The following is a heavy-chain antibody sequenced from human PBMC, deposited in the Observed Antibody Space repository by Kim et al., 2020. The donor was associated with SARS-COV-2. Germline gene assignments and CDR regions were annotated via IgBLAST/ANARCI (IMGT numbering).Heavy chain of an antibody. V-gene: IGHV3-20*03. J-gene: IGHJ4*02. D-gene: IGHD3-22*01. CDR3: ARELKVYDSSGYVY. Sequence: YADVLKGRFTSSRDNAENSLYLQMNSLRDEDTALYYCARELKVYDSSGYVYWGQGTLVTVSS.